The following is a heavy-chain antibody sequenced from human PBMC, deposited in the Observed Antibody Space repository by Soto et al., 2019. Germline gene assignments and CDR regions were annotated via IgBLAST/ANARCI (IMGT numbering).Heavy chain of an antibody. J-gene: IGHJ4*02. CDR2: INSGKGNT. CDR1: GYTFTRYA. CDR3: ARAGDDCSAANCYVIDY. Sequence: ASVKVSCKASGYTFTRYAMHWVRQAPGQRLEWMGWINSGKGNTKYSEKFQGRVTVTSDTSASTAYMDLSSLRSEDTAMYYCARAGDDCSAANCYVIDYWGQGTLVTVSS. D-gene: IGHD2-2*01. V-gene: IGHV1-3*04.